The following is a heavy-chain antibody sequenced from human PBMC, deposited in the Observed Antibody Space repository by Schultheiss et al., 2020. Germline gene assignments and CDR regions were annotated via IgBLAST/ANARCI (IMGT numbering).Heavy chain of an antibody. J-gene: IGHJ4*03. D-gene: IGHD3-22*01. CDR1: GFTFSSYG. V-gene: IGHV3-33*06. CDR3: AKGSGYPSYFDS. CDR2: IWYDGSNK. Sequence: GRSLRLSCAASGFTFSSYGMHWVRQAPGKGLEWVAVIWYDGSNKYYADSVKGRFTISRDNSKNTLYLQMNSLRAEDTAVYYCAKGSGYPSYFDSWGQGTTVTVSS.